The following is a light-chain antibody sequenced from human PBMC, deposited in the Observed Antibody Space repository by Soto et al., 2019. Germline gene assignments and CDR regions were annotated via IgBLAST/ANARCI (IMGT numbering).Light chain of an antibody. CDR1: QCIGNS. CDR2: AAS. J-gene: IGKJ1*01. Sequence: DIQMTQSPSSLSASVGDRVTITCRASQCIGNSLAWYQQKPGKAPELLIYAASSLQSGVPSRFSGSGSGTDFTLTITGLQPEDSATYYCQQSYSSPRTFGQGTKVDIK. V-gene: IGKV1-39*01. CDR3: QQSYSSPRT.